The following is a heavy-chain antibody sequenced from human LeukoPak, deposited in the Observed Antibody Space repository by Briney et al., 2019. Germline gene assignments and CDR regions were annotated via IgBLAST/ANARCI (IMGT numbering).Heavy chain of an antibody. CDR2: VNHSGST. D-gene: IGHD1-26*01. CDR3: ARLRRVGATKSFDY. Sequence: SETLSLTCTVSGGSISSYYWSWIRQPPGKGLEWIGEVNHSGSTNYNPSLKSRVTISVDTSKNQSSLKLSSVTAADTAVYYCARLRRVGATKSFDYWGQGTLVTVSS. V-gene: IGHV4-34*01. J-gene: IGHJ4*02. CDR1: GGSISSYY.